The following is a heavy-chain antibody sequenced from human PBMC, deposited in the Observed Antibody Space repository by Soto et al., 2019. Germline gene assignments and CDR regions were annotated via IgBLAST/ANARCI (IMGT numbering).Heavy chain of an antibody. CDR2: IWYDGSNK. Sequence: GGSLRLSCAASGFTFSSYGMHWVRQAPGKGLEWVAVIWYDGSNKYYADSVKGRFTISRDNSKNTLYLQMNSLRAEDTAVYYCARVTGVRVHAFDIWGQGTMVTV. J-gene: IGHJ3*02. CDR3: ARVTGVRVHAFDI. CDR1: GFTFSSYG. V-gene: IGHV3-33*01. D-gene: IGHD3-10*01.